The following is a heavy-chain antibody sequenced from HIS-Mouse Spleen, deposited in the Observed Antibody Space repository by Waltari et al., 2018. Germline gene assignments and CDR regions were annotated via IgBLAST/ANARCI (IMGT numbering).Heavy chain of an antibody. CDR3: ARDSKYSSGWYYFDY. Sequence: EVQLVQSGAEVKKPGESLKISCKGSGYSFTSYWIGWVRQMPGKGLEWMGIIYPGDSETRYSPSFQGQVTISADKSISTAYLQWSSLKASDTAMYYCARDSKYSSGWYYFDYWGQGTLVTVSS. CDR2: IYPGDSET. CDR1: GYSFTSYW. J-gene: IGHJ4*02. V-gene: IGHV5-51*01. D-gene: IGHD6-19*01.